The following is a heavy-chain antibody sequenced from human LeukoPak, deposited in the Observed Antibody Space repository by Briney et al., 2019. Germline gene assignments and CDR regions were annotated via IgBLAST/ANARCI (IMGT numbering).Heavy chain of an antibody. J-gene: IGHJ4*02. Sequence: GGSLRLSCVASGFTFSTYWMSWVRQAPGKGLEWVANINQDGSGRYHVDSVKGRITISRDNAKNSLYLQMNSLRAEDTAVYYGARLGTAIAARPKGLDCWGQGTLVTVSS. V-gene: IGHV3-7*01. CDR1: GFTFSTYW. D-gene: IGHD6-6*01. CDR2: INQDGSGR. CDR3: ARLGTAIAARPKGLDC.